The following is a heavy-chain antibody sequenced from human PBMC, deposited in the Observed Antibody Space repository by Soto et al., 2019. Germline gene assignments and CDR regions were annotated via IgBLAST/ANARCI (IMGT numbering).Heavy chain of an antibody. CDR1: GFPFSSYA. J-gene: IGHJ4*02. D-gene: IGHD3-10*01. CDR2: ISGSGGST. V-gene: IGHV3-23*01. CDR3: AKVHGSGSYNNFPDY. Sequence: EVQLLESGGGLVQPGGSLGLSCAASGFPFSSYAMTWVRQAPGKGLEWVSLISGSGGSTYYADSVKGRFTISRDNSRDMLYLQVNSLRAEDTAVYYCAKVHGSGSYNNFPDYWGQGTLVTVSS.